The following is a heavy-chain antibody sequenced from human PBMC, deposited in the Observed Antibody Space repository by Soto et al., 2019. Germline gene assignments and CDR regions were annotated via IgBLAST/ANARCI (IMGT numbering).Heavy chain of an antibody. D-gene: IGHD3-9*01. J-gene: IGHJ4*02. Sequence: SETLSLTCTVSGGSISSYYWSWIRQPPGKGLEWIGYIYYSGSTNYNPSLKSRVTISVDTSKNQFSLKLSSVTAADTAVYYCARGKPDILTGLDYWGQGTLVTVSS. CDR3: ARGKPDILTGLDY. V-gene: IGHV4-59*01. CDR1: GGSISSYY. CDR2: IYYSGST.